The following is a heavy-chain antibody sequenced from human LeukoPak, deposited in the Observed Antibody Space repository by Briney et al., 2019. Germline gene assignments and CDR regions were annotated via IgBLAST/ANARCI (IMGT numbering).Heavy chain of an antibody. CDR1: GFTFSSYG. CDR2: ISYDGSNK. CDR3: AKDLRNGGTPDY. V-gene: IGHV3-30*18. Sequence: GGSLRLSCAASGFTFSSYGMHWVRQAPGKGLEWVAVISYDGSNKYYADSVKGRFTISRDNSKNTLYLQMNSLRAEDTAVYYCAKDLRNGGTPDYWGQGTLVTVSS. D-gene: IGHD2-15*01. J-gene: IGHJ4*02.